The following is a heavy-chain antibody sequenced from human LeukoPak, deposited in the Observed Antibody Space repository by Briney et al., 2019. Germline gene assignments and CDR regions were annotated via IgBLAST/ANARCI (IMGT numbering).Heavy chain of an antibody. CDR2: ISGSGGST. J-gene: IGHJ4*02. D-gene: IGHD5-24*01. CDR1: GFTFSSYA. V-gene: IGHV3-23*01. Sequence: PGGSLRLSCAASGFTFSSYAMSWVRQAPGKGLEWVSTISGSGGSTYYADSVKGRFTISRDNSKNTLYLQMNSLRAEDTAVYYCAKDRGSRDGYNSFDYWGQGTLVTVSS. CDR3: AKDRGSRDGYNSFDY.